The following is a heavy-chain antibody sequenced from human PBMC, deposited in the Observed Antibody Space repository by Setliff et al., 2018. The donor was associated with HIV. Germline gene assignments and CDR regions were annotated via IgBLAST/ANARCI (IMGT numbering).Heavy chain of an antibody. Sequence: ASVKVSCKTSGYNFESYAINWVRQAPGQGLEWMGWINANSGSPTYAQAFTGRFFFSVDTAVATAYLQINNLKTEDTAVYFCARGLYGDYGGDLNWLDPWGHGTRVTVS. CDR3: ARGLYGDYGGDLNWLDP. J-gene: IGHJ5*02. V-gene: IGHV7-4-1*02. CDR1: GYNFESYA. CDR2: INANSGSP. D-gene: IGHD4-17*01.